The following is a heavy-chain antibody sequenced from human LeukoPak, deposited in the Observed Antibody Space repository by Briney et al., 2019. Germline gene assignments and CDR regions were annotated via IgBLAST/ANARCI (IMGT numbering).Heavy chain of an antibody. CDR1: GGSISSYY. J-gene: IGHJ4*02. V-gene: IGHV4-59*08. CDR2: IYYSGST. D-gene: IGHD5-24*01. CDR3: ARHGGGYIYFDY. Sequence: SETLSLTCTVSGGSISSYYWSWIRQPPGKGLEWIGYIYYSGSTDYNPSLKSRVTISVDTSKNQFSLKLSSVTAADTAVYYCARHGGGYIYFDYWGQGTLVTVSS.